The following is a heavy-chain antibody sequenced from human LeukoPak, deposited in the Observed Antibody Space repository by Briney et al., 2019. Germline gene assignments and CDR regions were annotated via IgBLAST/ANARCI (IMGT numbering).Heavy chain of an antibody. CDR1: GGSISSYY. CDR3: ARSRSGTYYYYGMDV. V-gene: IGHV4-59*01. CDR2: IYYSGGT. Sequence: PSETLSLTCTVSGGSISSYYWSWTRQPPGKGLEWIGYIYYSGGTNYNPSLKSRVTISVDTSKNQFSLKLSSVTAADTAVYYCARSRSGTYYYYGMDVWGQGTTVTVSS. J-gene: IGHJ6*02. D-gene: IGHD3-3*01.